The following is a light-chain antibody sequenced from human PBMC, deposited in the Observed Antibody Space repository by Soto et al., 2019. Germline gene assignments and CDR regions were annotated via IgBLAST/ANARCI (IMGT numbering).Light chain of an antibody. CDR3: CSYAGNPYV. CDR2: EGS. Sequence: QSALTQPASVSGSPGQSIAISCTGTSSDVGSYNSVSWYQQHPGKAPKLMIYEGSKRPSGVSDRFSGSKSGNTASLTTSGLQAEDEADYYCCSYAGNPYVFGTGTKLTVL. J-gene: IGLJ1*01. V-gene: IGLV2-23*01. CDR1: SSDVGSYNS.